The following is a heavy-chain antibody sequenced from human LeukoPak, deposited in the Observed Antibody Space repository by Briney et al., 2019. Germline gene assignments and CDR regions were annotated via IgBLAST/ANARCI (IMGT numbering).Heavy chain of an antibody. CDR1: GFMFSSYG. J-gene: IGHJ4*02. D-gene: IGHD3-10*01. V-gene: IGHV3-33*05. CDR3: ARVSGSYYSTVDC. Sequence: GGSLRLSCAASGFMFSSYGMHWVRQAPGKGLEWVAVFSYDGSNQYYADSVKGRFTVSRDTSGNTLYLQMNSLRAEDTAVYYCARVSGSYYSTVDCWGQGTLVTVSS. CDR2: FSYDGSNQ.